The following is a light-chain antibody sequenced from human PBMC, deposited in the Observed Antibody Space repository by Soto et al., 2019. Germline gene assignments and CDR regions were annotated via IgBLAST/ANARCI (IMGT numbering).Light chain of an antibody. V-gene: IGKV3-15*01. Sequence: EIVMTQSPATLSASPGERATLSCRASQSVSSNLAWYQQKPGQAPRLLIYGASTRATGIPARFSGSGSGTEFTLTISSLQSEDFAVYYCQHYNNWPPWTFDQGTKVEIK. CDR3: QHYNNWPPWT. J-gene: IGKJ1*01. CDR1: QSVSSN. CDR2: GAS.